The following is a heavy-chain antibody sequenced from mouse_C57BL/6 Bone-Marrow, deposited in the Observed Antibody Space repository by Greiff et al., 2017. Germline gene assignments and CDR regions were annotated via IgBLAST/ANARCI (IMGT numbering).Heavy chain of an antibody. J-gene: IGHJ4*01. D-gene: IGHD2-4*01. CDR2: INPYNGGT. Sequence: EVQLQQSGPVLVKPGASVKMSCKASGYTFTDYYMNWVKQSHGKSPEWIGVINPYNGGTSYNQKFKGKATLTVDKSSSTAYMELNSLTSEDSAVYYCARSYDYDSYYYAMDYWGQGTSVTVSS. V-gene: IGHV1-19*01. CDR1: GYTFTDYY. CDR3: ARSYDYDSYYYAMDY.